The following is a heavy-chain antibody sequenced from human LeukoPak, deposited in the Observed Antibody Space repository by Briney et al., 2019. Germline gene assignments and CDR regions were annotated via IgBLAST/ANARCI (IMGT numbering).Heavy chain of an antibody. D-gene: IGHD3-10*02. V-gene: IGHV3-7*01. CDR1: GFTFSSYW. J-gene: IGHJ6*04. CDR2: IKQDGSEK. Sequence: SLRLSCAASGFTFSSYWMSWVRQAPGKGLEWVADIKQDGSEKYYVDSVKGRFTISRDNAKNSLYLQMNSLRAEDTAVYYCAELGITMIGGVWGKGTTVTISS. CDR3: AELGITMIGGV.